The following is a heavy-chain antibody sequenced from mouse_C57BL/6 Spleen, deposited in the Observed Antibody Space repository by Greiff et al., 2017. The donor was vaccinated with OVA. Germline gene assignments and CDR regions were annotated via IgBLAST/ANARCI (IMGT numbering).Heavy chain of an antibody. CDR1: GFTFSSYG. D-gene: IGHD1-1*01. CDR3: ARHVCGSSYCWYFDV. Sequence: EVMLVESGGDLVKPGGSLKLSCAASGFTFSSYGMSWVRQTPDKRLEWVATISSGGSYTYYPDSVKGRFTISRDNAKNTLYLQMSSLKSEDTAMYYCARHVCGSSYCWYFDVWGTGTTVTVSS. V-gene: IGHV5-6*01. J-gene: IGHJ1*03. CDR2: ISSGGSYT.